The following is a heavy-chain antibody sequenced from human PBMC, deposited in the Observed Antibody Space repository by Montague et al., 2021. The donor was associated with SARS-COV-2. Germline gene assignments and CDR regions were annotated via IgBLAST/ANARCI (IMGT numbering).Heavy chain of an antibody. D-gene: IGHD6-13*01. Sequence: SLRLSCAASGFTFSSYWMSWVRQAPGKGLEWAANIKQDGSEKYYVDSVKGRFTISRDNAKNSLYLQMNSLRAKDTAVYYCARVPSSSWYFDYWGQGTLVTVSS. CDR2: IKQDGSEK. CDR1: GFTFSSYW. CDR3: ARVPSSSWYFDY. V-gene: IGHV3-7*01. J-gene: IGHJ4*02.